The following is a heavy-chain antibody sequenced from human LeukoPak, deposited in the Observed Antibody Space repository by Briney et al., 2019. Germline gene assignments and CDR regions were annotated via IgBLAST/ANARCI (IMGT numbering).Heavy chain of an antibody. V-gene: IGHV4-4*02. CDR2: IYHSGST. CDR1: GGSISSSNW. J-gene: IGHJ4*02. D-gene: IGHD2-15*01. CDR3: ATLGYCSGGSCYSNN. Sequence: SETLSLTCAVSGGSISSSNWWSWVRQPPGKGLEWIGEIYHSGSTNYNPPLKSRVTISVDKSKNQFSLKLSSVTAADTAVYYCATLGYCSGGSCYSNNWGQGTLVTVSS.